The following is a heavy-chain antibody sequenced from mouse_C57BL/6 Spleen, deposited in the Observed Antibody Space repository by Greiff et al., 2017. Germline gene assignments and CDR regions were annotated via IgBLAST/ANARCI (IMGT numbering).Heavy chain of an antibody. J-gene: IGHJ1*03. CDR2: IWTGGGT. CDR1: GFSLTSYA. Sequence: VKLVESGPGLVAPSQSLSITCTVSGFSLTSYAISWVRQPPGKGLEWLGVIWTGGGTNYNSALKSRLSISKDNSKSQVFLKMNSLQTDDTARYYCARNWGDVRSYWYFDVWGTGTTVTVSS. CDR3: ARNWGDVRSYWYFDV. V-gene: IGHV2-9-1*01.